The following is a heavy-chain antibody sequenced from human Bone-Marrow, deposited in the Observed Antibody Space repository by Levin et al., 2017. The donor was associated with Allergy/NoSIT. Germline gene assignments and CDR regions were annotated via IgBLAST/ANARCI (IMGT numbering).Heavy chain of an antibody. J-gene: IGHJ4*02. Sequence: PGGSLRLSCAASGFTVSSNYMGWVRQAPGKGLEWVSAIYSGGSTYYADSVKGRFTISRDNSKNTLYLQMNNLRAEDTAVYYCARARPPTVAGQFDYWGQGTLVTVSS. V-gene: IGHV3-53*01. CDR1: GFTVSSNY. D-gene: IGHD6-19*01. CDR2: IYSGGST. CDR3: ARARPPTVAGQFDY.